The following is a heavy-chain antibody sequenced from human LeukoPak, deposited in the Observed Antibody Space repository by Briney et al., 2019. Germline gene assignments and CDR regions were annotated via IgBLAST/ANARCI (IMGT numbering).Heavy chain of an antibody. J-gene: IGHJ4*02. CDR1: GYTFTSYY. D-gene: IGHD3-3*01. CDR2: IIPILGIA. Sequence: SVKVSCKASGYTFTSYYMHWLRQAPGQGLEWMGRIIPILGIANYAQKFQGRVTITADKSTSTAYMELSSLRSEDTAVYYCASPGIRFLEWLYFDYWGQGTLVTVSS. CDR3: ASPGIRFLEWLYFDY. V-gene: IGHV1-69*02.